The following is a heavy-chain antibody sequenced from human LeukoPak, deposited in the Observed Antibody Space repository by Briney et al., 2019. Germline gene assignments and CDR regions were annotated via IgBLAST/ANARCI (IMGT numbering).Heavy chain of an antibody. CDR2: IYYSGST. D-gene: IGHD2-2*01. Sequence: SETLSLTCTVSGGSISSYYWSWIRQPPGKGLEWFGYIYYSGSTNYNPSLKSRVTISVDTSKNQFSLKLSSVTAADTAVYYCARRNIVVVPAATQGYYYYYGMDVWGQGTTVTVSS. CDR3: ARRNIVVVPAATQGYYYYYGMDV. CDR1: GGSISSYY. J-gene: IGHJ6*02. V-gene: IGHV4-59*08.